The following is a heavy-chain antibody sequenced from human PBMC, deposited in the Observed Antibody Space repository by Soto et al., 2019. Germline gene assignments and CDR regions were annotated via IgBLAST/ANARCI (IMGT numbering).Heavy chain of an antibody. CDR1: GGSISKADYY. Sequence: SETLSLTCTFSGGSISKADYYWGWIRQHPGKGLEWIGYIYYSGSTYYNPSLKSRVTISVDTSKNQFSLKLSSVTAADTAVYYCAALCSSTSCYANWFDPWGQGTLVTVSS. V-gene: IGHV4-31*03. J-gene: IGHJ5*02. CDR2: IYYSGST. D-gene: IGHD2-2*01. CDR3: AALCSSTSCYANWFDP.